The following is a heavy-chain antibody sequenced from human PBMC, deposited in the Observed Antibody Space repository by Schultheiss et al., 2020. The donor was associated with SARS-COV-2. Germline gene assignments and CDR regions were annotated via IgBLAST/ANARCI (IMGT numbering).Heavy chain of an antibody. CDR3: ARDFFEWFGTAGY. D-gene: IGHD3-3*01. V-gene: IGHV3-33*01. Sequence: GGSLRLSCAASDFTFSRYAMSWVRQAPGKGLEWVAVIWYDGSHKYYADSVNGRFTISRDNSKNTLYLQMDSLRAEDTALYYCARDFFEWFGTAGYWGQGTLVTVSS. J-gene: IGHJ4*01. CDR2: IWYDGSHK. CDR1: DFTFSRYA.